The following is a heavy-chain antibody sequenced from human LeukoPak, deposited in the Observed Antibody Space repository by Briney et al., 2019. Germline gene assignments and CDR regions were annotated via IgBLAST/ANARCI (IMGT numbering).Heavy chain of an antibody. V-gene: IGHV6-1*01. CDR3: ARGTAAPGFVF. CDR2: TYYRSQWGY. D-gene: IGHD6-13*01. Sequence: SQTLSLTFAISGYSVSINRAAWNWIRQSPSRGLEWLGRTYYRSQWGYNYAPSVKGRITISADTSKNQISLQLNSVTPQDMAVYFCARGTAAPGFVFWGQGILVTVSS. CDR1: GYSVSINRAA. J-gene: IGHJ4*02.